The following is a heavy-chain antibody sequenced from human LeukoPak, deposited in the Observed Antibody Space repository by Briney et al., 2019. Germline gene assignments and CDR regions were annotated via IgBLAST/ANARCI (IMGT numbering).Heavy chain of an antibody. CDR3: TVHYDSSGYCSRIHDY. CDR2: IKRKTDGGTT. V-gene: IGHV3-15*01. CDR1: GFTLSNAW. Sequence: GGSLRLSCSPSGFTLSNAWMSWVRQAPGKGLEWVGRIKRKTDGGTTDYAAPVKGRFTISRDDSKNTLYLQMNSLKTEDTAVYYCTVHYDSSGYCSRIHDYWGQGTLVTVSS. D-gene: IGHD3-22*01. J-gene: IGHJ4*02.